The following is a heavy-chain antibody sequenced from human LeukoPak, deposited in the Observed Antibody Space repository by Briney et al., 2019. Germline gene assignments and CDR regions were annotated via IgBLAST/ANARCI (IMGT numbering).Heavy chain of an antibody. D-gene: IGHD2-15*01. CDR3: ARGPPVVVVAATPSCGMDV. CDR1: GGSISSGGYY. V-gene: IGHV4-30-2*01. Sequence: PSQTLSLTCTVSGGSISSGGYYWSWIRQPPGKGLEWIGEINHSGSTNYNPSLKSRVTISVDTSKNQFSLKLSSVTAADTAVYYCARGPPVVVVAATPSCGMDVWGQGTTVTVSS. J-gene: IGHJ6*02. CDR2: INHSGST.